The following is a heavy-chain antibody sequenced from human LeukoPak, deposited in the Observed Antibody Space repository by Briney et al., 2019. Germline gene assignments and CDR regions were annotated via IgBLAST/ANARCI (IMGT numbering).Heavy chain of an antibody. CDR3: AKEPPYDILTGYYDYGMDV. CDR1: GFTFRIYA. V-gene: IGHV3-23*01. J-gene: IGHJ6*02. Sequence: GGSLRLSCAASGFTFRIYAMRWVRQAPGKGLEWVSAMSGCGGSTYYYDSVKCRFPISRHNSQNTRYLQMNSLRAEDTAVYHCAKEPPYDILTGYYDYGMDVWGQGPTVTVSS. CDR2: MSGCGGST. D-gene: IGHD3-9*01.